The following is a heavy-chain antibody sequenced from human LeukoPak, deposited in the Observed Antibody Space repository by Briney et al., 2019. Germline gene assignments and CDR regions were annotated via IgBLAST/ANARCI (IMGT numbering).Heavy chain of an antibody. J-gene: IGHJ3*02. CDR2: IYYSGST. D-gene: IGHD6-19*01. CDR1: GGSISSSSYY. Sequence: SETLSLTCTVSGGSISSSSYYWGWIRQPPGKGLEWIGSIYYSGSTYYNPSLKSRVTISVDTSKNQFSLKLSSVTAADTAVYYCARHSWRYSSGWYAFDIWGQGTMVTVSS. V-gene: IGHV4-39*01. CDR3: ARHSWRYSSGWYAFDI.